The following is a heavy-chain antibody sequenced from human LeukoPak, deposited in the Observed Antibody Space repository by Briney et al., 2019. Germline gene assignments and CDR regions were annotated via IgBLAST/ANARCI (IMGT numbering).Heavy chain of an antibody. CDR1: GYSFTSYW. J-gene: IGHJ6*02. CDR3: ARRPPYYYDSSGDGMDV. V-gene: IGHV5-51*01. D-gene: IGHD3-22*01. Sequence: GESLKISCKGSGYSFTSYWIGWVRQMPGKGLEWMGIIYPGDPDTRYSPSFQGQVTISADKSISTAYLQWSSLKASDTAMYYCARRPPYYYDSSGDGMDVWGQGTTVTVSS. CDR2: IYPGDPDT.